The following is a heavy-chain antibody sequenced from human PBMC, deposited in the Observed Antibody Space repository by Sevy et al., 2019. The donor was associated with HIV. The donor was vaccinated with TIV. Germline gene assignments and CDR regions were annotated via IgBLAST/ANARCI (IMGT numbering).Heavy chain of an antibody. D-gene: IGHD2-8*02. J-gene: IGHJ6*02. CDR3: AKRRVQSGLSGGGANYGMDV. CDR1: GFPFSNFA. CDR2: LIGGGSRT. Sequence: GGSLRLSCAASGFPFSNFAMSWVRQAPGKELEWVSTLIGGGSRTYYADSVTGRFIISRDNSRNTLYLQMNSLRAEVTAIYYCAKRRVQSGLSGGGANYGMDVCGRGTTVTVSS. V-gene: IGHV3-23*01.